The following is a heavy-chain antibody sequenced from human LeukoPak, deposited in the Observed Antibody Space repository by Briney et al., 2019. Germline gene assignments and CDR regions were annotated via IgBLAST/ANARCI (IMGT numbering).Heavy chain of an antibody. CDR1: SYTFTSYG. V-gene: IGHV1-18*01. D-gene: IGHD3-22*01. CDR2: INPYNGDT. Sequence: ASVKVSCKASSYTFTSYGISWVRQAPGQGLEWMGWINPYNGDTNYAQKLQGRVTMTTDTSTSTAYMELSRLRSDDTAVYYCTRPWTYYYDSSGYSHWGQGTLVTVSS. J-gene: IGHJ4*02. CDR3: TRPWTYYYDSSGYSH.